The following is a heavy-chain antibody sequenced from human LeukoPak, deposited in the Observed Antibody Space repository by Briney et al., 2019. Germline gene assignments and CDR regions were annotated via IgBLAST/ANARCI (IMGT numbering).Heavy chain of an antibody. V-gene: IGHV1-18*01. CDR2: ISAYNSNT. CDR1: RYTFTSYG. J-gene: IGHJ6*02. D-gene: IGHD1-26*01. CDR3: ARDAATLNPRYYYGMDV. Sequence: ASPKVSSKASRYTFTSYGISWVRQAPGQGREWMGWISAYNSNTNYAQTLPGRVTMTTDTSTSTAYMELRSLRSDDTAGYCCARDAATLNPRYYYGMDVWGQGTTVTVSS.